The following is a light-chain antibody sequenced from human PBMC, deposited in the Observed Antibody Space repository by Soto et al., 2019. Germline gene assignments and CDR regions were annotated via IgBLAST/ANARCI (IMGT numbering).Light chain of an antibody. CDR1: SSDVGAYNY. J-gene: IGLJ1*01. Sequence: QSALTQPASVSGSPGQSVTISCTGTSSDVGAYNYVSWYQQHPGKVPKLMIYDVSDRPSGVSNRFSGSKSGITASLTISGLQAEDEADYYCSSFTRSNSYVFGTGTKGTVL. V-gene: IGLV2-14*03. CDR2: DVS. CDR3: SSFTRSNSYV.